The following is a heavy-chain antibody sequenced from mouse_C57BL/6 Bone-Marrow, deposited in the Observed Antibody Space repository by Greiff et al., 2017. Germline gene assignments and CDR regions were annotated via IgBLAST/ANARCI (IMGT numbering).Heavy chain of an antibody. J-gene: IGHJ3*01. D-gene: IGHD2-3*01. CDR3: TSSRWSSFAY. Sequence: EVQLQQSGAELVRPGASVKLSCTASGFNIKDYYMHWVKQRPEQGLEWIGRIDPEDGDTEYAPKFQGKATMTADTSSNTAYLQPSSLPSEDTAVSYCTSSRWSSFAYWGRGTLVTVTA. V-gene: IGHV14-1*01. CDR1: GFNIKDYY. CDR2: IDPEDGDT.